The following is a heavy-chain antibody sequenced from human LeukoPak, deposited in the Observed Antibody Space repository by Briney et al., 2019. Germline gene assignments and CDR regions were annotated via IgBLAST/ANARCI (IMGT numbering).Heavy chain of an antibody. CDR2: ISYDGSNK. D-gene: IGHD6-19*01. Sequence: PGRSLRLSCAASGFTFSSYAMHWVRQAPGKGLEWVAVISYDGSNKYYADSVKGRFTISRDNSKNTLYLQMNSLRAEDTAVYYCARGSLIAVAVGSSVYWGQGTLVTVSS. CDR1: GFTFSSYA. V-gene: IGHV3-30-3*01. CDR3: ARGSLIAVAVGSSVY. J-gene: IGHJ4*02.